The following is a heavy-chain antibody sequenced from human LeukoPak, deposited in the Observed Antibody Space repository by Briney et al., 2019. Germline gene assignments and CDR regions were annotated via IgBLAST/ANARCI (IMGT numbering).Heavy chain of an antibody. D-gene: IGHD2-2*01. V-gene: IGHV3-74*01. Sequence: GGSLRLSCAASGFTFSSYWMHWVRQAPGKGLVWVSRINSDGSSTSYADSVKGRFTISRDNAKNTLYLQMSSLRAEDTAVYYCASLLYCSSTSCYGAYDYWGQGTLVTVSS. CDR3: ASLLYCSSTSCYGAYDY. CDR2: INSDGSST. J-gene: IGHJ4*02. CDR1: GFTFSSYW.